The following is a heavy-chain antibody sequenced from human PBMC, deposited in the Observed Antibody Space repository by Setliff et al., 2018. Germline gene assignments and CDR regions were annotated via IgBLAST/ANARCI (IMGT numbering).Heavy chain of an antibody. CDR1: GYSFTSYW. D-gene: IGHD2-15*01. J-gene: IGHJ4*02. V-gene: IGHV3-33*01. CDR3: ARTCSGSGCYAGLES. Sequence: GESLKISCKGSGYSFTSYWIGWVRQMPGKGLEWVAVIWDDGGNKYHADSVKGRFTISRDNSKNTLYLQMNSLRPEDTAVYYCARTCSGSGCYAGLESWGQGTPVTVSS. CDR2: IWDDGGNK.